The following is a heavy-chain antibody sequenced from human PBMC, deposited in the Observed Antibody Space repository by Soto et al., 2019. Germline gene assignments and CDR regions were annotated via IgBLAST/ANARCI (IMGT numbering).Heavy chain of an antibody. J-gene: IGHJ6*02. CDR1: GYSFTSYG. Sequence: ESLKISCKGSGYSFTSYGISWVRQMPGKGLEWMGRIDPSDSYTNYSPSFQGHVTISADKSISTAYLQWSSLKASDTAMYYCARASGYSSSWYRSHYYYGMDVWGQGTTVTVS. CDR3: ARASGYSSSWYRSHYYYGMDV. CDR2: IDPSDSYT. D-gene: IGHD6-13*01. V-gene: IGHV5-10-1*01.